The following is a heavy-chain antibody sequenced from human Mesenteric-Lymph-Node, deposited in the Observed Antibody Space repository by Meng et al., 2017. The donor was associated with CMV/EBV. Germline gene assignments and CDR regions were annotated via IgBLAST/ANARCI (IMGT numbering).Heavy chain of an antibody. CDR3: AKAEYYDFWDTFGFFDY. CDR2: INSDGSTT. Sequence: ESLKISCAASGFTLSTYRMHWVRQVPGKGLVWVSRINSDGSTTSYADSVKGRFTISRDNAKNSLYLQMNSLRAEDTAVYYCAKAEYYDFWDTFGFFDYWGQGTLVTVSS. CDR1: GFTLSTYR. V-gene: IGHV3-74*01. D-gene: IGHD3-3*01. J-gene: IGHJ4*02.